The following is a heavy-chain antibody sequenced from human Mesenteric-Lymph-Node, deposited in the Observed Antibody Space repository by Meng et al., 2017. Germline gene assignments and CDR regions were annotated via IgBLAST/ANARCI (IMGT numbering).Heavy chain of an antibody. CDR2: ISSSGSTI. CDR3: ARSYCTNGVCYTRYYGMDV. J-gene: IGHJ6*02. D-gene: IGHD2-8*01. Sequence: GGSLRLSCAASGFTFSSYEMNWVRQAPGKGLEWVSYISSSGSTIYYADSVKGRFTISRDNAKNSLYLQMNSLRAEDTAVYYCARSYCTNGVCYTRYYGMDVWGQGTTVTVSS. V-gene: IGHV3-48*03. CDR1: GFTFSSYE.